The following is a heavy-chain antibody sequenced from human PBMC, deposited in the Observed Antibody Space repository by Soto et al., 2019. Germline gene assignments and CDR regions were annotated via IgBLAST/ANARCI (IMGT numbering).Heavy chain of an antibody. Sequence: SETLSLTCTVSGGSISSSSYYWGWIRQPPGKGLEWIGSIYYSGSTYYNPSLKSRVTISVDTSKNQFSLKLSSVTAADTAVYYCARVKNYYGSGSYYNYRKYYYYGMDVWGQGTTVT. D-gene: IGHD3-10*01. CDR3: ARVKNYYGSGSYYNYRKYYYYGMDV. V-gene: IGHV4-39*01. J-gene: IGHJ6*02. CDR2: IYYSGST. CDR1: GGSISSSSYY.